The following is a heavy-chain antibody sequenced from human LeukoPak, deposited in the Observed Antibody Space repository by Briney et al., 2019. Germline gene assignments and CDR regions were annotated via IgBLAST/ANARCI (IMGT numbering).Heavy chain of an antibody. V-gene: IGHV3-11*05. CDR3: AKGHIVGAITEFDY. Sequence: EPGGSLRLSCAASGFTFSDYYMSWIRQAPGQGLEWVSFISRSSTYTVYADSVKGRFTISRDNSKNSLYLQMNSLRTEDTALYYCAKGHIVGAITEFDYWGQGTLVTVSS. CDR2: ISRSSTYT. CDR1: GFTFSDYY. J-gene: IGHJ4*02. D-gene: IGHD1-26*01.